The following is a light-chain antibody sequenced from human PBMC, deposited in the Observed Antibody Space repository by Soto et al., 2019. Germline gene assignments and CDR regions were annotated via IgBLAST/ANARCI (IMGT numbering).Light chain of an antibody. CDR1: SSDVGGYNY. CDR2: EVS. V-gene: IGLV2-8*01. Sequence: QSVMAQPPSAPGSPGQSVTISCTGTSSDVGGYNYVSWYQQHPGKAPKLMIYEVSERPSGVPDRFSGSKSSNTASLTVSGLQAEDEDDYYCRSYAGSHNFFLGTGT. J-gene: IGLJ1*01. CDR3: RSYAGSHNFF.